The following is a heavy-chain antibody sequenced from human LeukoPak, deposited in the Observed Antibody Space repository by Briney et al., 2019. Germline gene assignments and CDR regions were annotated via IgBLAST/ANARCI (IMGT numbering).Heavy chain of an antibody. CDR1: GGSISLSYYY. CDR2: VYYSGTT. CDR3: ARGTLYSGWSYYFDY. D-gene: IGHD6-19*01. V-gene: IGHV4-39*07. J-gene: IGHJ4*02. Sequence: SETLSLTCSVSGGSISLSYYYWGCIRQPPGKALEWIGSVYYSGTTSYNPSLKSRVTISLDMSKHHFSLRLSSVTAADTAMYYCARGTLYSGWSYYFDYWGQGSQVTVSS.